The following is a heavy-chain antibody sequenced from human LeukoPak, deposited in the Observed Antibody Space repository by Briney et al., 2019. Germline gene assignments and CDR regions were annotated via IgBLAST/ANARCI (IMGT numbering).Heavy chain of an antibody. D-gene: IGHD6-19*01. CDR3: ARKSGGVAGGFDY. CDR2: IYYSGST. Sequence: SETLSLTCTVSGGSISSYYWSWIRQPPGKGLEWIGYIYYSGSTNYNPSLKSRVTISVDMSKNQFSLKLSSVTAADTAVYYCARKSGGVAGGFDYWGQGTLVTDSS. CDR1: GGSISSYY. V-gene: IGHV4-59*01. J-gene: IGHJ4*02.